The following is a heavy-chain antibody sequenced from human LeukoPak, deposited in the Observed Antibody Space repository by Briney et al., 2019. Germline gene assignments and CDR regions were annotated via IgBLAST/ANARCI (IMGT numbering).Heavy chain of an antibody. V-gene: IGHV4-30-4*01. CDR3: ARDLLNEGNHLDY. CDR2: NYYSGST. Sequence: PSQTLSLTCTVSGGSISGGDYYWSWIRQPPGKGLEWIGYNYYSGSTYYNPSLKSRVTISVDTSKNQFSLKLSSVTAADTAVYYCARDLLNEGNHLDYWGQGTLVTVSS. D-gene: IGHD4-23*01. J-gene: IGHJ4*02. CDR1: GGSISGGDYY.